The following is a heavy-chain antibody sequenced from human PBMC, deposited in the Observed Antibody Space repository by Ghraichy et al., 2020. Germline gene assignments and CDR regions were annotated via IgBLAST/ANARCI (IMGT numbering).Heavy chain of an antibody. CDR1: GDSVSSNSAA. CDR3: VRENGGATPPLE. V-gene: IGHV6-1*01. D-gene: IGHD1-26*01. CDR2: TYYRSKWFI. Sequence: SQTLSLTCAISGDSVSSNSAAWSWIRQSPSRGLEWLGKTYYRSKWFIEYAESVTSRITFNPDTSKNQLSLQLNSVTPEDTAVYYCVRENGGATPPLEWGQGTLVTVSS. J-gene: IGHJ4*02.